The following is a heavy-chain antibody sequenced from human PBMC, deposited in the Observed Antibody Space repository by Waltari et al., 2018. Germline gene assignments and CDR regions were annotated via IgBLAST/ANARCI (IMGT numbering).Heavy chain of an antibody. V-gene: IGHV3-30*02. J-gene: IGHJ6*03. CDR2: IRYDGSNK. Sequence: QVQLVESGGGVVQPGGSLRLSCAASGFTFSSYGMHWVRQAPGKGLEWVAFIRYDGSNKYYADSVKGRFTSSRDNAKNALYLQMNSLRAEDTAVYYCARDWDYMDVWGKGTTVTVSS. D-gene: IGHD3-16*01. CDR3: ARDWDYMDV. CDR1: GFTFSSYG.